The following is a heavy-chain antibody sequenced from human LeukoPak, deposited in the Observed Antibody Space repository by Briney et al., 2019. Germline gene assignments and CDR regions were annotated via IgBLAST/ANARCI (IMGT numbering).Heavy chain of an antibody. CDR2: IYHSGST. V-gene: IGHV4-59*01. J-gene: IGHJ4*02. CDR3: ARSRGYGYGYDDY. D-gene: IGHD5-18*01. CDR1: GGSISSYY. Sequence: SETLSLTCTVSGGSISSYYWSWFRQPPGKGLEWIGYIYHSGSTKYNPSLKSRVSISIYTSKNQFSLKLSSVTAADTAVYYCARSRGYGYGYDDYWGQGTLVTVSS.